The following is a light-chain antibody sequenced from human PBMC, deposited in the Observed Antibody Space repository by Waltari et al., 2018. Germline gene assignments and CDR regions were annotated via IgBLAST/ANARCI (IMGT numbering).Light chain of an antibody. CDR2: KDN. CDR1: ALADHY. J-gene: IGLJ2*01. Sequence: SYELTQPPSVSVSPGQTARITCSGDALADHYAYWYQQKPGQAPVLVIYKDNERPSGIPERFSGSSSGTAVTLTISGVQAEDEADCYCQSIDTTDTYPTVLFGGGTKLTVL. V-gene: IGLV3-25*03. CDR3: QSIDTTDTYPTVL.